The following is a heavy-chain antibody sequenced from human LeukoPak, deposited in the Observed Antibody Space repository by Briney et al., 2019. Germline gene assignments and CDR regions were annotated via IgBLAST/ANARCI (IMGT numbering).Heavy chain of an antibody. Sequence: GGSLRLSCAASGFTFSSYWMHWVRQVPGKGLVWVPRINSDGSSTSYADSVKGRFTISRDNAKNTLYVQMNSLRAEDTAVYYCSTGSGHAFDIWGRGTMATVSS. CDR3: STGSGHAFDI. CDR2: INSDGSST. J-gene: IGHJ3*02. V-gene: IGHV3-74*01. D-gene: IGHD3-10*01. CDR1: GFTFSSYW.